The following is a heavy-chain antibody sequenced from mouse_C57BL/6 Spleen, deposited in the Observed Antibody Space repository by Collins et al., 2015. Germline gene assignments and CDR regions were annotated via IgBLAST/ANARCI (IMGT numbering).Heavy chain of an antibody. V-gene: IGHV1-26*01. CDR3: ARYAVPYWYFDV. D-gene: IGHD6-5*01. Sequence: DYYMNWVKQSHGKSLEWIGDINPNNGDTSYNQKFKGKATLTVDKSSSTAYMELRSLTSEDSAVYYCARYAVPYWYFDVWGTGTTVTVSS. CDR2: INPNNGDT. CDR1: DYY. J-gene: IGHJ1*03.